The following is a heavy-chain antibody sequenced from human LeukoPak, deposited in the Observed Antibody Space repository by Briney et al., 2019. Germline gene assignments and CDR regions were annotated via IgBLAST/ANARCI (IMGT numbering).Heavy chain of an antibody. J-gene: IGHJ4*02. CDR1: GGSISSYY. CDR2: IYYSGST. Sequence: SETLSLTCTVSGGSISSYYWSWIRQPPGKGLEWIGYIYYSGSTNYNPSLKSRVTISVDTSRNQFSLKLSSVTAADTAVYYCARATLVIPYFDYWGQGSLVTVSP. D-gene: IGHD2-21*01. V-gene: IGHV4-59*01. CDR3: ARATLVIPYFDY.